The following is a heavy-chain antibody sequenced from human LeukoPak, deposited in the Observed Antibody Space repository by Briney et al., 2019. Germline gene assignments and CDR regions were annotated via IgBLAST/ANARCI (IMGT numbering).Heavy chain of an antibody. J-gene: IGHJ4*02. CDR1: GGTFSSYA. V-gene: IGHV1-69*13. Sequence: SVKASCKASGGTFSSYAISWVRQAPGQGLEWMGGIIPIFGTANYAQKFQGRVTITADESTSTAYMELSSLRSEDTAVYYCARCLGGSCYLFDYWGQGTLVTVSS. CDR2: IIPIFGTA. CDR3: ARCLGGSCYLFDY. D-gene: IGHD2-15*01.